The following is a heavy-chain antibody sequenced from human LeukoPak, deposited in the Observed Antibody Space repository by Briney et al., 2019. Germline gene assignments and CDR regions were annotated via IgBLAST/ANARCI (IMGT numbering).Heavy chain of an antibody. CDR1: GGSISSYY. CDR3: ARGEGIVGATYYYYYYMDV. V-gene: IGHV4-59*01. Sequence: SETLSLTCTVSGGSISSYYWSWIRQPPGKGLEWIGYIYYSGSTNYNPSLKSRVTISVDTSKNQFSLKLSSVTAADTAVYYCARGEGIVGATYYYYYYMDVWGKGTTVTISS. D-gene: IGHD1-26*01. J-gene: IGHJ6*03. CDR2: IYYSGST.